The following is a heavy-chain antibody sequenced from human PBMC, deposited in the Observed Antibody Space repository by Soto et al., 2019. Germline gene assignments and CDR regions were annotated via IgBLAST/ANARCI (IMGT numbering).Heavy chain of an antibody. D-gene: IGHD4-17*01. CDR1: GYTFTSYG. Sequence: ASVKVSCKASGYTFTSYGITWVRQAPGQGLEWMAWISTYSDKTNYAQKLQGRVTMTTDTSTSTAYMELRSLRSDDTAVYYCARTIDYDYYYYYMDVWGKGTTVTVSS. CDR2: ISTYSDKT. CDR3: ARTIDYDYYYYYMDV. J-gene: IGHJ6*03. V-gene: IGHV1-18*01.